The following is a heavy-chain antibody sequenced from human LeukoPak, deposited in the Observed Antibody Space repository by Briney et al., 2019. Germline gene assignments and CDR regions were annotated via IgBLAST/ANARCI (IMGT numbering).Heavy chain of an antibody. J-gene: IGHJ6*02. CDR1: GGSISSYY. CDR3: ARGVAARPDYYYYGMDV. CDR2: IYYSGST. V-gene: IGHV4-59*01. Sequence: PSETLSLTCTVSGGSISSYYWSWIQQPPGKGLEWIGCIYYSGSTNYNPSLKSRVTISVDTSKNQFSLKLSSVTAADTAVYYCARGVAARPDYYYYGMDVWGQGTTVTVSS. D-gene: IGHD6-6*01.